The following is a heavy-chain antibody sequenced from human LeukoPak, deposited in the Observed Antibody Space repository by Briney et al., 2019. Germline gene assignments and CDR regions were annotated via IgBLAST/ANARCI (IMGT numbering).Heavy chain of an antibody. D-gene: IGHD2-2*01. CDR1: GFTFSGSA. Sequence: GGSLRLSCAASGFTFSGSAMHWVRQASGKGLEWVGRIRSKANSYATAYAASVKGRFTISRDDSKNTAYLQMNSLKTEDTAVYYCAKLIGSTSCCDYFDYWGQGTLVTVSS. J-gene: IGHJ4*02. CDR2: IRSKANSYAT. CDR3: AKLIGSTSCCDYFDY. V-gene: IGHV3-73*01.